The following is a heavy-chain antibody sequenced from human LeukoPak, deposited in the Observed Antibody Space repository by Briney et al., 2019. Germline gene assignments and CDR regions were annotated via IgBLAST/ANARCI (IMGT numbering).Heavy chain of an antibody. J-gene: IGHJ4*02. D-gene: IGHD6-13*01. CDR3: VRAVVGIDDY. V-gene: IGHV3-7*01. CDR1: GFAFSSYW. CDR2: IKQDGSEK. Sequence: PGGSLRLSCAASGFAFSSYWMSWVRQAPGKGLEWVGNIKQDGSEKYYVDSVKGRFTISRDNAKNSLYLQMNSLRAEDTAVYYCVRAVVGIDDYWGQGTLVTVSS.